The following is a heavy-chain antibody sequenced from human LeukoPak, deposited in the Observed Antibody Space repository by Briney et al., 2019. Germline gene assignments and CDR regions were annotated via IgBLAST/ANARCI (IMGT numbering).Heavy chain of an antibody. J-gene: IGHJ4*02. CDR1: GFTFDDYG. Sequence: PGGSLRLSCAASGFTFDDYGMSWVRQAPGKGLEWVSGINWNGGSTGYADSVKGRFTISRDNAKHSLYLQMNSLRAEETALYYCARDDYGGNSVSDYWGQGTLVTVSS. D-gene: IGHD4-23*01. V-gene: IGHV3-20*04. CDR2: INWNGGST. CDR3: ARDDYGGNSVSDY.